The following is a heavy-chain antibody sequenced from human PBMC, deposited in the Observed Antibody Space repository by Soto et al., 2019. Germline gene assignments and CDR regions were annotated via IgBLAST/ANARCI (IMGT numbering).Heavy chain of an antibody. CDR1: GYTFTSYD. CDR2: MNPNSANT. D-gene: IGHD3-16*01. J-gene: IGHJ6*02. V-gene: IGHV1-8*01. Sequence: QVQLVQSGAEVKKPGASVKVSCKASGYTFTSYDINWVRQATGQGLERMGWMNPNSANTGYAQKFQGRVTMTRSTSLSTADMELSSRRSEDTAAYHCAREGVRGMDVWGQGTTVTGSS. CDR3: AREGVRGMDV.